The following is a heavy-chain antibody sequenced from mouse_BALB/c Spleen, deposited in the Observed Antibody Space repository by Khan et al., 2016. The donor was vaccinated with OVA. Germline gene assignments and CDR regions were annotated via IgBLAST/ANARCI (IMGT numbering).Heavy chain of an antibody. Sequence: QVQLKESGPGLVAPSQSLSITCTVSGFSLTGYGVNWVRQPPGKGLEWLGLIWGDGSTDYNSALKSSLSISKENSTSQAFLKMNSLHTNDTSRYYCAREIYYDYVYYYAMDYWGQGTSVTVSS. J-gene: IGHJ4*01. CDR2: IWGDGST. V-gene: IGHV2-6-7*01. CDR1: GFSLTGYG. D-gene: IGHD2-4*01. CDR3: AREIYYDYVYYYAMDY.